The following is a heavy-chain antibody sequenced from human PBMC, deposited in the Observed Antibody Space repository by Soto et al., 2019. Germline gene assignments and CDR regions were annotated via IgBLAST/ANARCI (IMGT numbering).Heavy chain of an antibody. CDR1: GYTFTTYY. J-gene: IGHJ5*02. CDR2: VNPSGDST. V-gene: IGHV1-46*03. Sequence: QVQLVQSGAEVKKPGASVKVSCKASGYTFTTYYIHWVRQAPGQGPEWMGIVNPSGDSTKYAQKFQGRLTMTRDTSTSTVYMELSSLRSEDTAVYYCAMAVVGYNWFDPWGQGTLVTVSS. CDR3: AMAVVGYNWFDP. D-gene: IGHD6-19*01.